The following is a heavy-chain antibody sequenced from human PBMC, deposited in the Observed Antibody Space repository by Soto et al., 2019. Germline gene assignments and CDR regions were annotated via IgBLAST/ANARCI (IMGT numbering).Heavy chain of an antibody. D-gene: IGHD2-15*01. V-gene: IGHV1-2*04. CDR2: INPNSGGT. CDR1: GYTFTGYY. CDR3: ARDGGYCSGGSCYFDY. Sequence: ASVKVSCKASGYTFTGYYMHWVRQAPGQGLEWMGWINPNSGGTNYAQKFQGWVTMTRDTSISTAYMELSRLRSDDTAVYYCARDGGYCSGGSCYFDYWGQGTMVTVYS. J-gene: IGHJ4*02.